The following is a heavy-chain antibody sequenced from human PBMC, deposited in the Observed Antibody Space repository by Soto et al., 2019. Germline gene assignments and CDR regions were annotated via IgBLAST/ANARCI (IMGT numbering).Heavy chain of an antibody. CDR3: ARDPRYCSGGRCLYYFDY. D-gene: IGHD2-15*01. CDR2: IIPILGIA. CDR1: GGTFSSYT. V-gene: IGHV1-69*04. Sequence: GASVKVSCKASGGTFSSYTISWVRQAPGQGLEWMGRIIPILGIANYAQKFQGRVTITADKSTSTAYMELSSLRSEDTAVYYCARDPRYCSGGRCLYYFDYWGQGTLVTVSS. J-gene: IGHJ4*02.